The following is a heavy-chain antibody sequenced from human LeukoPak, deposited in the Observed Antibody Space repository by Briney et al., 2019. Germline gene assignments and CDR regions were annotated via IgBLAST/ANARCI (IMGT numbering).Heavy chain of an antibody. V-gene: IGHV3-48*03. CDR3: AREYSNYGYFDY. Sequence: PGGSLRLSCAASGFTFSSYEMNWVRQAPGKGLEWVSYISSSGSTIYYADSVKGRLTISRDNAKNSLYLQMNSLRAEDTAVYYCAREYSNYGYFDYWGQGTLVTVSS. J-gene: IGHJ4*02. CDR2: ISSSGSTI. CDR1: GFTFSSYE. D-gene: IGHD4-11*01.